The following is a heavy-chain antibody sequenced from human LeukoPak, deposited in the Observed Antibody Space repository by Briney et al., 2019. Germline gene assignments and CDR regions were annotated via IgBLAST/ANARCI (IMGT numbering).Heavy chain of an antibody. Sequence: PGGSLRLSCAASGFTFSSYAMSWVRQAPGKGLEWVSAISGSGGSTYYADSVKGRFTISRDNSKNTLYLQMNSLRAEDTAVYYCAKNFLSGYDFWSGHFADYWGQGTLVTVSS. CDR2: ISGSGGST. CDR3: AKNFLSGYDFWSGHFADY. V-gene: IGHV3-23*01. D-gene: IGHD3-3*01. J-gene: IGHJ4*02. CDR1: GFTFSSYA.